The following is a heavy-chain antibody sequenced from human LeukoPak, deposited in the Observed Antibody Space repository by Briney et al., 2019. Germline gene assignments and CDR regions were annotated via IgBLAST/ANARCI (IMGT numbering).Heavy chain of an antibody. J-gene: IGHJ4*02. CDR1: GFPFSSYA. V-gene: IGHV3-23*01. CDR3: AKLRATRNYYFAC. CDR2: ISGSGGST. Sequence: GGSLRLSCAASGFPFSSYAMSWARQPPGKGLELVSAISGSGGSTYYAASVKGRYTISRDNSKNTLYLQTNNLRAHDTAVYYCAKLRATRNYYFACSGQRTLVTVSS.